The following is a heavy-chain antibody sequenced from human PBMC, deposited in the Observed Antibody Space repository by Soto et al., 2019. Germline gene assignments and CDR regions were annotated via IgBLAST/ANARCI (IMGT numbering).Heavy chain of an antibody. J-gene: IGHJ5*02. Sequence: EVQLVESGGGLVQPGGSLRLSCAASGFTVSSNYMSWVRQAPGKGLEWVSVIYSGGSTYYADSVKGRFTISRHNSKDTLYLQMNSLRAEDTAVYYCAREVGHGWFDPWGQGTLVTVSS. CDR1: GFTVSSNY. CDR2: IYSGGST. V-gene: IGHV3-53*04. CDR3: AREVGHGWFDP.